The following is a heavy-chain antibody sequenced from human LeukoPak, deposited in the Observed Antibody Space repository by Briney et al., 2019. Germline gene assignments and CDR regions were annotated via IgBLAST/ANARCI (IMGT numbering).Heavy chain of an antibody. CDR2: IKQDGSEK. Sequence: HPGGSLRLSCAASGFTFSNAWMSWVRQAPGKGLEWVANIKQDGSEKYYVDSVKGRFTISRDNAKNSLYLQMNSLRAKDTAVYYCARGGYSYGSYYFDYWGQGTLVTVSS. CDR3: ARGGYSYGSYYFDY. V-gene: IGHV3-7*01. D-gene: IGHD5-18*01. CDR1: GFTFSNAW. J-gene: IGHJ4*02.